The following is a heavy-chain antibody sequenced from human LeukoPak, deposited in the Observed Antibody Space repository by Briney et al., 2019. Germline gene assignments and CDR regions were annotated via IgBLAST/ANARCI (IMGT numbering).Heavy chain of an antibody. V-gene: IGHV3-30*18. CDR1: GFTFSSYG. CDR2: ISYDGSNK. D-gene: IGHD4-23*01. Sequence: GGSLRLSCAASGFTFSSYGMSWVRQAPGKGLEWVAVISYDGSNKYYADSVKGRFTISRDNSKNTLYLQMNSLRAEDTAVYYCAKVVYGGLDAFDIWGQGTMVTVSS. CDR3: AKVVYGGLDAFDI. J-gene: IGHJ3*02.